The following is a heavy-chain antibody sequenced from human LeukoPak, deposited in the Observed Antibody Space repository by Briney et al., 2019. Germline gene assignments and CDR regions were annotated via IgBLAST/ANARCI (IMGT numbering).Heavy chain of an antibody. CDR2: IYYSGRT. V-gene: IGHV4-31*03. J-gene: IGHJ4*02. Sequence: SETLSLTCTVSGGSISSGDYYWGWIRQLPGKGLEWIGYIYYSGRTYYNPSLKSRLTISVDTSKNQFSLNLNSVTAADTAVYYCARTCHGSGSYYGRWGQGTLVTVSS. CDR1: GGSISSGDYY. CDR3: ARTCHGSGSYYGR. D-gene: IGHD3-10*01.